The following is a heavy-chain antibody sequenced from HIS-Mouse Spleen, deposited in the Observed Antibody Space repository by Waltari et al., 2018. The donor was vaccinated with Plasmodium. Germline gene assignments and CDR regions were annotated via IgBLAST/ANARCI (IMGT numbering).Heavy chain of an antibody. CDR2: INPNSGGT. CDR3: ARDPKQLGSAFDI. V-gene: IGHV1-2*02. J-gene: IGHJ3*02. Sequence: QVQLVQSGAEVKKPGASVKVSCKASGYTFTGYFMPWVRRAPGQGLEWMGWINPNSGGTNYAQRFQGRVTMTRDTSISTAYMELSRLRSDDTAVYYCARDPKQLGSAFDIWGQGTMVTVSS. D-gene: IGHD7-27*01. CDR1: GYTFTGYF.